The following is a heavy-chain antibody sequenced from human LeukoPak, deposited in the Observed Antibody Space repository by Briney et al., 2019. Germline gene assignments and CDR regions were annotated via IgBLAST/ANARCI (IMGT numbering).Heavy chain of an antibody. D-gene: IGHD3-3*01. J-gene: IGHJ6*03. CDR3: ARDTPPADFWSGYYTSYYYYMDV. CDR2: ISAYNGNT. V-gene: IGHV1-18*01. CDR1: GYTFTSYG. Sequence: ASVKVSCKASGYTFTSYGISWVRQAPGQGLEWMGWISAYNGNTNYAQKLQGRVTMTTDTSTSTAYMELGSLRSDDTAVYYCARDTPPADFWSGYYTSYYYYMDVWGKGTTVTVSS.